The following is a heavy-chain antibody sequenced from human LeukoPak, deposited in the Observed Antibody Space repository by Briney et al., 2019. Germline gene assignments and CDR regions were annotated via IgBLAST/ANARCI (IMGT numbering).Heavy chain of an antibody. J-gene: IGHJ4*02. D-gene: IGHD3-22*01. CDR2: ISSSGSTI. V-gene: IGHV3-11*04. CDR3: ARAPYYYDSSGYYGY. Sequence: PGGSLRLSCAASGFTFSDYYMSWIRQAPGRGLEWVSYISSSGSTIYYADSVKGRFTISRDNAKNSLYLQMNSLRAEDTAVYYCARAPYYYDSSGYYGYWGQGTLVTVSS. CDR1: GFTFSDYY.